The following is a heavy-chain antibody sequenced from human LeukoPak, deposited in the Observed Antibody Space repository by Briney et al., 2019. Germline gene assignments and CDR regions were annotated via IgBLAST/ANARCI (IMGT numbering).Heavy chain of an antibody. Sequence: PSETLSLTCTVSGGSISSYYWSWIRQPPGKGLEWIGYIYYSGSTNYNPSLKSRVTISVDTSKNQFSLKLSSVTAADTAVYYCARAYYYYGSGSPSSFDYWGQGTLVTVSS. CDR2: IYYSGST. V-gene: IGHV4-59*01. CDR1: GGSISSYY. D-gene: IGHD3-10*01. J-gene: IGHJ4*02. CDR3: ARAYYYYGSGSPSSFDY.